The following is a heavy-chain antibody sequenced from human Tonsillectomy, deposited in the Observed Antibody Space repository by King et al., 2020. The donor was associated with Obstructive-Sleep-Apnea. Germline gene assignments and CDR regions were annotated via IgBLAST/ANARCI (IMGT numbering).Heavy chain of an antibody. D-gene: IGHD4-17*01. CDR1: GYTLTSYG. J-gene: IGHJ4*02. CDR3: ARVDDYGDYVLDRNFDS. CDR2: ISAYNGNT. Sequence: QLVQSGGEVKKPGASVKVSCKASGYTLTSYGIIWVRQAPGQGLEWMGWISAYNGNTNYAQKLQGRVTMTTDTSTSTAYMELRSLRSDDTAVYYCARVDDYGDYVLDRNFDSWGQGTLVTVSS. V-gene: IGHV1-18*04.